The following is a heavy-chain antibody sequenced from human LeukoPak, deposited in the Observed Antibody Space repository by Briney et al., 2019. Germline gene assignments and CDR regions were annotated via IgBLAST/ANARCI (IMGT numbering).Heavy chain of an antibody. J-gene: IGHJ4*02. CDR3: ARFLVYGSGSYGSYFDY. D-gene: IGHD3-10*01. CDR1: GYTFTGYY. Sequence: ASVKVSCKASGYTFTGYYMHWVRQAPGQGLEWMGGITPNSGGTNYAQKFQGRVTMTRDTSISTAYMELSRLRSDDTAVYYCARFLVYGSGSYGSYFDYWGQGTLVTVSS. V-gene: IGHV1-2*02. CDR2: ITPNSGGT.